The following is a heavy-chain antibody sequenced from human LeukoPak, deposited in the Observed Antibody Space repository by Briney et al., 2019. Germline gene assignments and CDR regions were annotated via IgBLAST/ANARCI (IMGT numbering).Heavy chain of an antibody. CDR1: GFTFSSYG. D-gene: IGHD6-13*01. CDR2: IRYDGSNK. CDR3: AKDPNFVAAAGSGAFDY. V-gene: IGHV3-30*02. J-gene: IGHJ4*02. Sequence: GGSLRLSCAASGFTFSSYGMHWVRQAPGKGLEWVAFIRYDGSNKYYADSVKGRFTIPRDNSKNTLYLQMNSLRAEDTAVYYCAKDPNFVAAAGSGAFDYWGQGTLVTVSS.